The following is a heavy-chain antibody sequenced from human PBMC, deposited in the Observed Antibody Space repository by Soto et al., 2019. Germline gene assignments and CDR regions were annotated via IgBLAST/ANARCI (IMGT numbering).Heavy chain of an antibody. J-gene: IGHJ4*02. CDR2: MYYNGAT. Sequence: SETLSLTCTVSGGSISISNYYWGWIRQPPGQGLEWIASMYYNGATHYNPSLKGRVTTSLDTSKNHFSLQLSSVTAADTALYYCARHVGYNYGHVDHWGQGTLVTVSS. D-gene: IGHD5-18*01. CDR1: GGSISISNYY. V-gene: IGHV4-39*01. CDR3: ARHVGYNYGHVDH.